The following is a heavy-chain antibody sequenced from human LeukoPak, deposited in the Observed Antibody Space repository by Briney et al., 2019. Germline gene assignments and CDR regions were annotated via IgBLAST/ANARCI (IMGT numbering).Heavy chain of an antibody. J-gene: IGHJ6*03. V-gene: IGHV1-69*05. D-gene: IGHD2/OR15-2a*01. Sequence: ASVKVSCTASGFTFSSYAISWVRQAPGQGLEWMGGIIPIVGTANYAQKFQGRVTITTDKSTSTAYMQLSSLRSEDTAVYYCARASVYDSAYYYYYMDVWGKGTTVTVSS. CDR2: IIPIVGTA. CDR3: ARASVYDSAYYYYYMDV. CDR1: GFTFSSYA.